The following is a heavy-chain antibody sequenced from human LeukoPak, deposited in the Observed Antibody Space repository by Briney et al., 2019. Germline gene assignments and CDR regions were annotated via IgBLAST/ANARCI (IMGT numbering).Heavy chain of an antibody. CDR2: IYYSGST. CDR1: GYSISSSYY. Sequence: SETLSLTCTVSGYSISSSYYWSWIRQPPGKGLEWIGYIYYSGSTNYNPSLKSRVTISVDTSKNQFSLKLSSVTAADTAVYYCAREGDNDAFDIWGQGTMVTVSS. V-gene: IGHV4-61*01. J-gene: IGHJ3*02. CDR3: AREGDNDAFDI.